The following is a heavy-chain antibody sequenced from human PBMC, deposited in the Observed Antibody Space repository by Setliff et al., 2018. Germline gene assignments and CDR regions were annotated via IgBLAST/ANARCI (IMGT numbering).Heavy chain of an antibody. V-gene: IGHV1-18*04. D-gene: IGHD1-1*01. J-gene: IGHJ4*02. CDR2: ISAYNGNT. Sequence: GASVKVSCKASGYSFSDFYMHWVRQAPGQGLEWMGWISAYNGNTNYAQKLQGRVTMTTDTSTSTAYMELRSLRSDDTAVYYCARDGGTGSNFDYWGQGTLVTVSS. CDR1: GYSFSDFY. CDR3: ARDGGTGSNFDY.